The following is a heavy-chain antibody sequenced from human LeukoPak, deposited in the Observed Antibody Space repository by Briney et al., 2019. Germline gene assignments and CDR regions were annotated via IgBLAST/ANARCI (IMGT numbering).Heavy chain of an antibody. V-gene: IGHV4-39*01. CDR3: ESHGKSFASEPKRGTRYYFDY. J-gene: IGHJ4*02. Sequence: PSETLSLTCTVSGGSISISSYCCAWIRQPPGRGREWIGRIYYSESTYCNPSVKSRCTISVHTSKTQFSLKLRSVTAADTGVYSCESHGKSFASEPKRGTRYYFDYWGQGTLVTVSS. D-gene: IGHD1-1*01. CDR2: IYYSEST. CDR1: GGSISISSYC.